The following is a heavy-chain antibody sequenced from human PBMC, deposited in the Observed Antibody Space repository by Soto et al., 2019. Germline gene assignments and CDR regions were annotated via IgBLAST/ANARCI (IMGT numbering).Heavy chain of an antibody. CDR1: GYTFTSYG. Sequence: ASVKVSCKASGYTFTSYGITWVRQAPGQGLEWMGWISVYNGNTDYAQKFQGRVTMTTDTSTSTAYMELRRLRSDDTAVYYCARASIVPAANWFDPWGHGTPVTVSS. J-gene: IGHJ5*02. D-gene: IGHD2-2*01. V-gene: IGHV1-18*01. CDR2: ISVYNGNT. CDR3: ARASIVPAANWFDP.